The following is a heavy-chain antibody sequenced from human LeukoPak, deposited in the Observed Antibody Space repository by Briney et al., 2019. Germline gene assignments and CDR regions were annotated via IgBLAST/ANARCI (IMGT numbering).Heavy chain of an antibody. D-gene: IGHD5-18*01. CDR1: GGSISSSSYY. CDR2: IYYSGST. CDR3: ARITTAMVPFDYYYYMDV. V-gene: IGHV4-39*01. J-gene: IGHJ6*03. Sequence: SETLSLTCTVSGGSISSSSYYWGWIRQPPGKGLEWIGSIYYSGSTYYNPSLKSRVTISVDTSKNQFSLKLSSVTAADTAVYYCARITTAMVPFDYYYYMDVWGKGTTVTVSS.